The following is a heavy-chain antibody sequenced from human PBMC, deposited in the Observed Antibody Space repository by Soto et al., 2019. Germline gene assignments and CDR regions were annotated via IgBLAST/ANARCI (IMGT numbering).Heavy chain of an antibody. V-gene: IGHV4-4*02. J-gene: IGHJ6*02. CDR3: ARIEMAPQFDSYYGMDV. Sequence: QVQLQESGPGLVKPSGTLSLTCAVSGGSISSSNWWSWVRQPPGKGLEWIGEIYHSGSTNYNPSLKSRVTISVDKSKNQFSLKLSSVTAADTAVYYCARIEMAPQFDSYYGMDVWGQGTTVTVSS. CDR1: GGSISSSNW. CDR2: IYHSGST. D-gene: IGHD3-22*01.